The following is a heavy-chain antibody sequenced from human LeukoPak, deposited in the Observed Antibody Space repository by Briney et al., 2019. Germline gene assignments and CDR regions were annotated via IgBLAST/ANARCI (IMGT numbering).Heavy chain of an antibody. V-gene: IGHV3-66*01. Sequence: VGSLRLSCAASGGTFSSDGMSCGRQAPGKWLEWGSVIYSGGITYYADSVKGRCTISRDNYKQTLYLQMNSLRDEDTAVYYCARFMNYYDSSGYAFDIWGQGTMVTVSS. D-gene: IGHD3-22*01. CDR2: IYSGGIT. CDR1: GGTFSSDG. J-gene: IGHJ3*02. CDR3: ARFMNYYDSSGYAFDI.